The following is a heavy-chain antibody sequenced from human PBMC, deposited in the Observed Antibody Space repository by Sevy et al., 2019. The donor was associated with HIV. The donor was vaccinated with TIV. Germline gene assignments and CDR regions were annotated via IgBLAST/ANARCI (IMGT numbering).Heavy chain of an antibody. CDR2: IYPGHSDT. Sequence: GESLKISCKGSGYSFTSYWIGWVRQMPGKGLEWMGIIYPGHSDTRYSPSFQGQVTISADKSISTAYLQWSSLKASDTAMYYCARRRGYSRGYYGMDVWGQGTTVTVSS. V-gene: IGHV5-51*01. D-gene: IGHD5-18*01. CDR1: GYSFTSYW. CDR3: ARRRGYSRGYYGMDV. J-gene: IGHJ6*02.